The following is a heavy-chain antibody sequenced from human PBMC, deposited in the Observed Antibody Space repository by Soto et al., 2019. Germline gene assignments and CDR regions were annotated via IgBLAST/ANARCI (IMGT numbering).Heavy chain of an antibody. D-gene: IGHD6-6*01. Sequence: SGPTLVNPTRTLTLTCTFSGFSLKTSGVAVGWIRQPPGKALEWLALIYWDDDKRYSPSLRSRLTITKDTSKNQVLLTMTNMDPVDTATYFCARMVGGEYGSASLDYWGQGALVTVSS. CDR2: IYWDDDK. CDR1: GFSLKTSGVA. J-gene: IGHJ4*02. CDR3: ARMVGGEYGSASLDY. V-gene: IGHV2-5*02.